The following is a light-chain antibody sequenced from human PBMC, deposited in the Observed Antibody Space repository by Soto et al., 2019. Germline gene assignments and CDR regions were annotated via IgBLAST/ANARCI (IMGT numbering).Light chain of an antibody. CDR1: QDIKYD. Sequence: AIQMTQSPSSLSASVGDRVTITCRASQDIKYDLGWYQQKPGKAPKLLIYAASSLHSGVPSRFTGSGSGTDFTLTISSLQPEDFATYYCLQEYSYPPTFGQGTKVEIK. J-gene: IGKJ1*01. CDR2: AAS. V-gene: IGKV1-6*01. CDR3: LQEYSYPPT.